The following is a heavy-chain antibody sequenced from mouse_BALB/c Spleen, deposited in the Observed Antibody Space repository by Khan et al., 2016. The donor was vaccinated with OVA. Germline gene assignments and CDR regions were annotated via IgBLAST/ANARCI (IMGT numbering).Heavy chain of an antibody. CDR1: GYTFINYW. CDR3: ARRGLRWDFDY. D-gene: IGHD1-1*01. CDR2: INPSTGYN. Sequence: QVQLQQSGAELAKPGASVKMSCKASGYTFINYWILWVKQRPGQGLEWIGYINPSTGYNEYNQNFKDKATLTAEKSSSTAYMQLSSLTSEYSAVYYCARRGLRWDFDYWGQGTTLTVSS. V-gene: IGHV1-7*01. J-gene: IGHJ2*01.